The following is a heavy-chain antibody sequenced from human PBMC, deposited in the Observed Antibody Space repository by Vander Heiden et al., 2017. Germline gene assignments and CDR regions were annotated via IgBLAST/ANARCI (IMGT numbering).Heavy chain of an antibody. J-gene: IGHJ2*01. Sequence: EGQLVEAGGGLVKPGGARRLSCVAFGVSFRSQRMDGVRQTPGKGLEWVSSISSSISSSYIYYADSVKGRFTISRDNAKNSLYLQMNSLRAEDTAVYYCARDLGNYGDYINWYFDLWGRGTLVTVSS. V-gene: IGHV3-21*01. CDR2: ISSSISSSYI. CDR3: ARDLGNYGDYINWYFDL. D-gene: IGHD4-17*01. CDR1: GVSFRSQR.